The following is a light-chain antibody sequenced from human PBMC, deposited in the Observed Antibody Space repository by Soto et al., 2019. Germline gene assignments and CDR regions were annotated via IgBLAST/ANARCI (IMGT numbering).Light chain of an antibody. Sequence: EIVMTQSPDTLSVSPGERATLSCRASQGIKNYLAWFQQKPGQAPRLLIYRASTRATAIPARFSASGYGTEFTLSISSLQSEDFAVYYCQHYGASPPFTFGQGTRV. J-gene: IGKJ2*01. CDR3: QHYGASPPFT. CDR1: QGIKNY. CDR2: RAS. V-gene: IGKV3-15*01.